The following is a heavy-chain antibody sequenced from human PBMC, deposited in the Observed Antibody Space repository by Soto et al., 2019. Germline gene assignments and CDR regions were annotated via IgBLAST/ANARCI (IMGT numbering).Heavy chain of an antibody. J-gene: IGHJ6*02. CDR1: GDSFTSYW. CDR3: ARHVYMDV. V-gene: IGHV5-51*01. CDR2: IYPGDSDT. D-gene: IGHD2-8*01. Sequence: PXDSLKVSCQSSGDSFTSYWVGLVRQMPGKGLEWMGIIYPGDSDTRYSPSFQGQVTISADKSISTAYLQWSSLKASDTAMYYCARHVYMDVWGQGTTVTVSS.